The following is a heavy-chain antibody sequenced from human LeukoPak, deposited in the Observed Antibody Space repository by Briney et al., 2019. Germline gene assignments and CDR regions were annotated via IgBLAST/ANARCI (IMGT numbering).Heavy chain of an antibody. CDR3: AKTVVVTGNPRAFDI. V-gene: IGHV3-23*01. J-gene: IGHJ3*02. CDR1: GFTFSNYG. CDR2: ISGRGVST. D-gene: IGHD2-21*02. Sequence: GGSLRLSCAASGFTFSNYGMNWVRQAPGKGLEWVSGISGRGVSTYYADSLKGRFTVSRDNSKNTVFLQMNSLRAEDTAVYYCAKTVVVTGNPRAFDIRGQGTMVTVSS.